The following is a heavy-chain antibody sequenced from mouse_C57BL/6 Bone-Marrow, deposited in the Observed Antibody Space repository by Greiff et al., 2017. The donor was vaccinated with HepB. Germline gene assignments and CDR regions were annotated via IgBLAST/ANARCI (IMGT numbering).Heavy chain of an antibody. CDR2: ISSGSSTI. CDR3: AREPAWFAY. Sequence: DVNLVESGGGLVKPGGSLKLSCAASGFTFSDYGMHWVRQAPEKGLEWVAYISSGSSTIYYADTVKGRFTISRDNAKNTLFLQMTSLRSEDTAMYYCAREPAWFAYWGQGTLVTVSA. CDR1: GFTFSDYG. V-gene: IGHV5-17*01. J-gene: IGHJ3*01.